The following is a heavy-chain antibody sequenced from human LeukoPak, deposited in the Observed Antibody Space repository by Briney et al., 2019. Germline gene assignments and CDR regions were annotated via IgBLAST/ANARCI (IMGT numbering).Heavy chain of an antibody. D-gene: IGHD4-17*01. CDR2: IKQDGSEN. CDR3: VYSGDYEKGY. V-gene: IGHV3-7*01. Sequence: GGSLRLSCVASGFTFSYYWMSWVRQAPGKGLEWVANIKQDGSENYYGDSVKGRFTISRDNAKNSLYLQMNSLRAEDTAVYYCVYSGDYEKGYWGQGTLVTVSS. CDR1: GFTFSYYW. J-gene: IGHJ4*02.